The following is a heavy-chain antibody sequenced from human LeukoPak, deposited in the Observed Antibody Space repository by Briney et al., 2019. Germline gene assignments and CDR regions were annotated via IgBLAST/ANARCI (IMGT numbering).Heavy chain of an antibody. CDR1: GGSISSYY. CDR2: IYYSGST. Sequence: SETLSLTCTVSGGSISSYYWSWIRQPPGKGLEWIGYIYYSGSTNYNPSLKSRVTISVDTPKNQFSLKLSSVTAADTAVYYCARGPITMIVGDAFDIWGQGTMVTVSS. J-gene: IGHJ3*02. V-gene: IGHV4-59*12. D-gene: IGHD3-22*01. CDR3: ARGPITMIVGDAFDI.